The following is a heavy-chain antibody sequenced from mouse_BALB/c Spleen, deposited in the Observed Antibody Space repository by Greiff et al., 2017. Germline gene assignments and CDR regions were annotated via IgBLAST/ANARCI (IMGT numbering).Heavy chain of an antibody. CDR3: AREGDGYDALDY. CDR1: GFNIKDTY. Sequence: EVQRVESGAELVKPGASVKLSCTASGFNIKDTYMHWVKQRPEQGLEWIGRIDPANGNTKYDPKFQGKATITADTSSNTAYLQLSSLTSEDTAVYYCAREGDGYDALDYWGQGTTLTVSS. CDR2: IDPANGNT. V-gene: IGHV14-3*02. D-gene: IGHD2-2*01. J-gene: IGHJ2*01.